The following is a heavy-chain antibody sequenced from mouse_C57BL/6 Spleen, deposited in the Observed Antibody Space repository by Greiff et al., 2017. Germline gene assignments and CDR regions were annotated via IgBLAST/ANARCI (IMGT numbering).Heavy chain of an antibody. J-gene: IGHJ4*01. V-gene: IGHV5-4*01. CDR3: AREAIDDGYPYAMDY. D-gene: IGHD2-3*01. CDR1: GFTFSSYA. Sequence: EVKLMESGGGLVKPGGSLKLSCAASGFTFSSYAMSWVRQTPEKRLEWVATISDGGSYTYYPDNVKGRFTISRDNAKNNLYLQMSHLKSEDTAMYYCAREAIDDGYPYAMDYWGQGTSVTVSS. CDR2: ISDGGSYT.